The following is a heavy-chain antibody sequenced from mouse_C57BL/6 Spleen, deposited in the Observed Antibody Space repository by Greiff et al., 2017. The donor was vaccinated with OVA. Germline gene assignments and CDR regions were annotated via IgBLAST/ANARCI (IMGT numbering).Heavy chain of an antibody. V-gene: IGHV1-61*01. CDR1: GYTFTSYW. Sequence: VQLQQPGAELVRPGSSVKLSCKASGYTFTSYWMDWVKQRPGQGLEWIGNIYPSDSETHYNQKFKDKATLTVDKSSSTAYMQLSSLTSEDSAVYYCARRVSFYYFDYWGQGTTLTVSS. CDR2: IYPSDSET. J-gene: IGHJ2*01. CDR3: ARRVSFYYFDY.